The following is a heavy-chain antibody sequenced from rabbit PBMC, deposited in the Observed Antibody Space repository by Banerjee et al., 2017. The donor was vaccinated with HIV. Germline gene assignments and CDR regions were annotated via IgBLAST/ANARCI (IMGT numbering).Heavy chain of an antibody. CDR3: ARDWAGSGGGRITFDL. Sequence: QEQLEESGGDLVKPEGSLTLTCTASGFSFSNRYVMCWVRQAPGKGLEWIACINTISGDTVYATWAKGRFTISKTSSTAVTLQMTSLTAADTATYFCARDWAGSGGGRITFDLWGPGTLVTVS. CDR2: INTISGDT. V-gene: IGHV1S45*01. CDR1: GFSFSNRYV. D-gene: IGHD4-2*01. J-gene: IGHJ4*01.